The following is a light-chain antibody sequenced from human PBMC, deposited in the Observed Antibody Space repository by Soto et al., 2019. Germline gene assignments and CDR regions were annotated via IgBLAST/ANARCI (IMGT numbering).Light chain of an antibody. CDR1: SSDVGGYNY. CDR3: NSYTSSTTYV. Sequence: QSVLTQPASVSGSPGQSITISCTGTSSDVGGYNYVSWYQQHPGRAPKLLIYEVNNRPSGVSNRFSGSKSGNTASLTIPGLQAEDEADYYCNSYTSSTTYVFGTGTKVTVL. V-gene: IGLV2-14*01. CDR2: EVN. J-gene: IGLJ1*01.